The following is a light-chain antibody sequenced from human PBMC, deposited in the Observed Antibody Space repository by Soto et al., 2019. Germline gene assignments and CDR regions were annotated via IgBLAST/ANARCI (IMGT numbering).Light chain of an antibody. CDR1: SSNIGAGYG. Sequence: QSVLTQPPSVSGAPGQRVTISCTGSSSNIGAGYGVHWYIQLPGTAPKLLVYGDSNRPSGVPDRFSGSKSDTSASLAITGLQAEDEADYYCSSYTSSSTLFGTGTKVTVL. J-gene: IGLJ1*01. CDR3: SSYTSSSTL. CDR2: GDS. V-gene: IGLV1-40*01.